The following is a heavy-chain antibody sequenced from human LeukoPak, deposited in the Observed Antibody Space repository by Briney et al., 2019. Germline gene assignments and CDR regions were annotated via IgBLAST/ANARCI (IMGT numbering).Heavy chain of an antibody. CDR1: GGSSSGYY. CDR2: INHSGST. J-gene: IGHJ2*01. CDR3: ARRSPIASAGSYFDL. D-gene: IGHD1-14*01. Sequence: PSETLSLTCNISGGSSSGYYWNWIRQTPGKGLEWIGEINHSGSTNYNPSLKSRVTISVDTSKNQFSLKLSSVTAADTAVYYCARRSPIASAGSYFDLWGRGTLVTVSS. V-gene: IGHV4-34*01.